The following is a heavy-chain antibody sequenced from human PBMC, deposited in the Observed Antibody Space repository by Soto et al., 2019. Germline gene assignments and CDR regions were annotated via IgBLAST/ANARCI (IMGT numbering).Heavy chain of an antibody. CDR2: IYYSGST. Sequence: QVQLQESGPGLVKPSETLSLTRTVSGGSISSYYWSWIRQPPGKGLEWIGYIYYSGSTNYNPSLKSRVTISVDTSKNQFSLKLSSVTAADTAVYYCAQGGRFLEWSHFDYWGQGTLVTVSS. D-gene: IGHD3-3*01. J-gene: IGHJ4*02. V-gene: IGHV4-59*01. CDR3: AQGGRFLEWSHFDY. CDR1: GGSISSYY.